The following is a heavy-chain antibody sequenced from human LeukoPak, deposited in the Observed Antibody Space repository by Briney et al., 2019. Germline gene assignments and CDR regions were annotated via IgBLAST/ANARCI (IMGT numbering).Heavy chain of an antibody. CDR1: GFTFDHYA. J-gene: IGHJ4*02. CDR3: AKDHLPYSSSCCRGSFDY. V-gene: IGHV3-9*01. CDR2: ISWNSGSI. Sequence: GGSLRLSCAASGFTFDHYAIHWVRQAPGKGLEGVSGISWNSGSIGYADSVRGRFTISRDNGKNSLYLQMNSLRAEDTALYYCAKDHLPYSSSCCRGSFDYWGQGTLVAVSS. D-gene: IGHD6-13*01.